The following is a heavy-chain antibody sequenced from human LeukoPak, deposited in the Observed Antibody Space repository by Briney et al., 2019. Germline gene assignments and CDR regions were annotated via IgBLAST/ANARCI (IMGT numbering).Heavy chain of an antibody. J-gene: IGHJ3*02. V-gene: IGHV3-21*01. CDR1: GFTFSSYS. D-gene: IGHD6-13*01. CDR2: ISSSSTYI. Sequence: PGGSLRLSCAASGFTFSSYSFSWVRQAPGKGLEWVSSISSSSTYIYYADSVKGRFTISRDNAKNSLYLQMNSLRAEDTAVYYCALRISYSSTSRDAFDIWGQGTMVTVSS. CDR3: ALRISYSSTSRDAFDI.